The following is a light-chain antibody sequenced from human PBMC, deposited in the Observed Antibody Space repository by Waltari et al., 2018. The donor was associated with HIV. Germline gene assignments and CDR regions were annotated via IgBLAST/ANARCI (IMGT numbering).Light chain of an antibody. V-gene: IGLV2-8*01. CDR3: SSYAGSDNWV. CDR2: EIN. J-gene: IGLJ3*02. CDR1: SSDIGRYDF. Sequence: QSALTQPPSASGSPGQSVTISCTGTSSDIGRYDFVSWYQQHPGKAPKLIIYEINERPSGVPDRFSGSKSGNTATLAASGLQADDEADYYCSSYAGSDNWVFGGGTTVTVL.